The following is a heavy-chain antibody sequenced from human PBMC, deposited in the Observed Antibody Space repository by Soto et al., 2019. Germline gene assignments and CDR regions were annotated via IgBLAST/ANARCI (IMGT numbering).Heavy chain of an antibody. V-gene: IGHV3-13*01. J-gene: IGHJ4*02. D-gene: IGHD4-4*01. CDR2: IGTAGDT. Sequence: QPGGSLILSCAASGFTFSSYDMHWVRQATGKGLEWVSAIGTAGDTYYPGSVKGRFTISRENAKNSLYLQMNSLRAGETAVYYCARGTVTTGFDYWGQGTLVTVSS. CDR1: GFTFSSYD. CDR3: ARGTVTTGFDY.